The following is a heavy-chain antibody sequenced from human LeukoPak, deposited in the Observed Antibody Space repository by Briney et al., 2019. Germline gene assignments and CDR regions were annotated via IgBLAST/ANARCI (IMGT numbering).Heavy chain of an antibody. V-gene: IGHV4-4*07. Sequence: SETLSLTCTVSGGSISSYYWSWIRRPAGKGLEWIGRIYTSGSTNYNPSLKSRVTMSVDTSKNQFSLKLSSVTAADTAVYYCAREDIVVVPAAMIGGHFDYWGQGTLVTVSS. CDR3: AREDIVVVPAAMIGGHFDY. CDR2: IYTSGST. CDR1: GGSISSYY. D-gene: IGHD2-2*01. J-gene: IGHJ4*02.